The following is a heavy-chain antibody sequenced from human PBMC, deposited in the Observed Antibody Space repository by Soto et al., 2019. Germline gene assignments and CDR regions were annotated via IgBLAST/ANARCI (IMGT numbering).Heavy chain of an antibody. D-gene: IGHD3-9*01. V-gene: IGHV4-34*01. J-gene: IGHJ6*02. CDR2: INHSGST. CDR1: GGSFSGYY. CDR3: ARGLKYYDILTGWSQPYYCYGMDV. Sequence: SETLSLTCAVYGGSFSGYYWSWIRQPPGKGLEWIGEINHSGSTNYNPSLKSRVTISVDTSKNQFSLKLSSVTAADTAVYYCARGLKYYDILTGWSQPYYCYGMDVWGQGTTVTVSS.